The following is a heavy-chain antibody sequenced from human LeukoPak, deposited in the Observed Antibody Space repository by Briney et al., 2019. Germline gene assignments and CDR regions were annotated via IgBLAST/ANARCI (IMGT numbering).Heavy chain of an antibody. J-gene: IGHJ4*02. V-gene: IGHV3-23*01. Sequence: GGSLRLSCAASGFTFSSYGMHWVRQAPGKGLEWVSAISGSGGSTYYADSVKGRFTISRDNSKNTLSLQMNSLRAEDTAVYYCAKAQRLTYSSGDWGQGTLVTVSS. D-gene: IGHD6-19*01. CDR2: ISGSGGST. CDR1: GFTFSSYG. CDR3: AKAQRLTYSSGD.